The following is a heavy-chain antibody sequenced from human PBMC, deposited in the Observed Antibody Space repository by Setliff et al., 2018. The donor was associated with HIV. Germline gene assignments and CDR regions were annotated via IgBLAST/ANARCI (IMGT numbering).Heavy chain of an antibody. V-gene: IGHV4-59*12. CDR3: ARDRIEVLADSPHDVFDI. Sequence: LSLTCTSSGDSITGYYWSWIRQPPGKGLEWIGWIYYSGNTRYNPSLKSRVTMSVDTAKNQLSLKLTAVSAADTAVYYCARDRIEVLADSPHDVFDIWGRGIMVTVSS. J-gene: IGHJ3*02. CDR1: GDSITGYY. D-gene: IGHD3-22*01. CDR2: IYYSGNT.